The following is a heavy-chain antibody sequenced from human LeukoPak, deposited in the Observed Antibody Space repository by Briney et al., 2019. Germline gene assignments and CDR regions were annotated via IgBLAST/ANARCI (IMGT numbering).Heavy chain of an antibody. J-gene: IGHJ6*03. V-gene: IGHV1-2*02. Sequence: GASVKVSCKASGYTFTGYYIHWVRQAPGQGLEWMGWINPNTGDTNSAQKFQGRVTLTRDTSISTAYMELSNLRSDDTAVYCCARAGTESRWGLPRADYYYMDVWAKGTTVTVSS. CDR1: GYTFTGYY. CDR2: INPNTGDT. CDR3: ARAGTESRWGLPRADYYYMDV. D-gene: IGHD1-1*01.